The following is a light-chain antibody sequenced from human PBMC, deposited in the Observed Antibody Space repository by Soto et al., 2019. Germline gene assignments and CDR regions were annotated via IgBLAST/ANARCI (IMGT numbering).Light chain of an antibody. J-gene: IGKJ2*01. CDR3: QHSYSTPYT. V-gene: IGKV1-39*01. CDR1: QSISSY. CDR2: AAS. Sequence: DIQMTQSPSSLSASVGDRVTITCRASQSISSYLNWYQQKPGKAPKLLIYAASSLQSGGPSRFRGSGSGTEFTLTISGLQSVDFATYYCQHSYSTPYTFGQGTKLEIK.